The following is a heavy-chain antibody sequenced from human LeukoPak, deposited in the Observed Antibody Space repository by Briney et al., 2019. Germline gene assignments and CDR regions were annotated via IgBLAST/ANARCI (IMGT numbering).Heavy chain of an antibody. CDR1: GGSFSGYY. CDR3: ARLGTYYDFWSGYYYFDY. D-gene: IGHD3-3*01. CDR2: INHSGST. Sequence: SETLSLTCAVYGGSFSGYYWSWIRQPPGKGLEWIGEINHSGSTNYNPSLKSRVTISADTSKNQFSLKLSSVTAADTAVYYCARLGTYYDFWSGYYYFDYWGQGTLVTVSS. V-gene: IGHV4-34*01. J-gene: IGHJ4*02.